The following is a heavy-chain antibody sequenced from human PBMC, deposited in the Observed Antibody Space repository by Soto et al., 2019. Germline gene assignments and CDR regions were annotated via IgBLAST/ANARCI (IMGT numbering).Heavy chain of an antibody. CDR2: IYPGNSNT. CDR1: GYVFSIHL. D-gene: IGHD2-15*01. V-gene: IGHV5-51*01. CDR3: ASDSHCDGGNCPMGGFDM. J-gene: IGHJ3*02. Sequence: GEALKISCNGSGYVFSIHLVALLPQMPRKGMEWVGIIYPGNSNTMYSQSFQGQVTTSADPALSTTYLQWDPLKPSDTAIYFCASDSHCDGGNCPMGGFDMWGQGTMVTVSS.